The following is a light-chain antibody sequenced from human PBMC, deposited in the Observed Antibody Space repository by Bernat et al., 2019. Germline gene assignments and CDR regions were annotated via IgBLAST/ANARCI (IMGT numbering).Light chain of an antibody. J-gene: IGKJ1*01. CDR3: HLYGVSST. Sequence: EIVLTQSPATLSLSPGERATLSCRASQSVSSYLAWYQQKPGQAPRLLIYDASNRATGIPARFSGRGSGRNFSLTITRLEPEDFAVYHFHLYGVSSTFGQGTKVEI. V-gene: IGKV3-11*02. CDR2: DAS. CDR1: QSVSSY.